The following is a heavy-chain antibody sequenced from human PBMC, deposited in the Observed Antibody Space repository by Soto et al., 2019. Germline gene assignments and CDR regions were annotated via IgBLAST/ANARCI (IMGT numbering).Heavy chain of an antibody. Sequence: QVQLQQWGAGLLKPSETLSLTCGVYGGSFSGYYWSWIRQPPGKGLEWIGEVRHSGSTNYNPSLKTRGTTSVDTSKNHFSLKVSSVTAADTGVYYCARSKPSRPDYWGQGTLVTVSS. CDR3: ARSKPSRPDY. D-gene: IGHD6-6*01. CDR1: GGSFSGYY. J-gene: IGHJ4*02. CDR2: VRHSGST. V-gene: IGHV4-34*02.